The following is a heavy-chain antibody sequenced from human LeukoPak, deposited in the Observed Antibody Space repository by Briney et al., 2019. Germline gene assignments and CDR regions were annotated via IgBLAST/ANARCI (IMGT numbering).Heavy chain of an antibody. J-gene: IGHJ4*02. D-gene: IGHD2-15*01. CDR1: GFTFSSNA. CDR2: ISYDGSNK. CDR3: AKDSPVGGYFDY. Sequence: PGKSLRLSCAASGFTFSSNAMHRVRQAPGTGLEWVAVISYDGSNKYYADSVKGRFTISRDNSKNTLYLQMNSLRAEDTAVYYCAKDSPVGGYFDYWGQGTLVTVSS. V-gene: IGHV3-30*04.